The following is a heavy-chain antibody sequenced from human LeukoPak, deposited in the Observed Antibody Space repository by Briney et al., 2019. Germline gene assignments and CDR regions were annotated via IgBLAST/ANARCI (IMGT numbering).Heavy chain of an antibody. CDR1: GGTFSSYA. V-gene: IGHV1-69*05. CDR2: IIPIFGTA. J-gene: IGHJ6*03. CDR3: ATEGYCSSTSCYKPLPYYYYYMDV. Sequence: SVKVSCKASGGTFSSYAISWVRQAPGQGLEWMGGIIPIFGTANYAQKFQGRVTVTTDESTSTAYMQLSSLRSEDTAVYYCATEGYCSSTSCYKPLPYYYYYMDVWGKGTTVTVSS. D-gene: IGHD2-2*02.